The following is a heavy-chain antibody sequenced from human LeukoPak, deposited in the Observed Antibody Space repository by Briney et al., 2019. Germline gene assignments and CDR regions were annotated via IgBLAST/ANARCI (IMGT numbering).Heavy chain of an antibody. J-gene: IGHJ6*03. D-gene: IGHD3-22*01. CDR3: ARYSSGYSYYYYYMDV. CDR1: GGSFSGYY. CDR2: INHSGST. V-gene: IGHV4-34*01. Sequence: PSETLSLTCAVYGGSFSGYYWSWIRQPPGRGLEWIGEINHSGSTNYNPSLKSRVTISVDTSKNQFSLKLSSVTAADTAVYYCARYSSGYSYYYYYMDVWGKGTMVTVSS.